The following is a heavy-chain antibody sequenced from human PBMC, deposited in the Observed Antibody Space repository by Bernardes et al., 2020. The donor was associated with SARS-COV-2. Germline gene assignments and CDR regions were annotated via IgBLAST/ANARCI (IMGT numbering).Heavy chain of an antibody. J-gene: IGHJ4*02. CDR1: GFTFSNYG. CDR2: ISYEGSIK. D-gene: IGHD6-19*01. CDR3: ARIDEVTGRDY. Sequence: GGSLRLSCAASGFTFSNYGMHWVRQAPGKGLEWVADISYEGSIKHYGDSVKGRFTISRDNSKSTVYLQMNSLRAEDTAVYYCARIDEVTGRDYWGQGTLVTVSS. V-gene: IGHV3-30*03.